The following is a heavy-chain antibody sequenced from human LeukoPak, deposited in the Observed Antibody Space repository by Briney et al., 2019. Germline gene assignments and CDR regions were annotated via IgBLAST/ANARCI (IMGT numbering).Heavy chain of an antibody. J-gene: IGHJ4*02. V-gene: IGHV4-39*02. CDR1: GGSISSSSYY. CDR3: AREVGGYDSPFDY. D-gene: IGHD5-12*01. Sequence: PSETLSLTCAVSGGSISSSSYYWGWIRQPPGKGPEWIGSIYYSGSTYYNPSLKSRVTISVDTSKNQFSLKLSSVTAADTAVYYCAREVGGYDSPFDYWGQGTLVTVSS. CDR2: IYYSGST.